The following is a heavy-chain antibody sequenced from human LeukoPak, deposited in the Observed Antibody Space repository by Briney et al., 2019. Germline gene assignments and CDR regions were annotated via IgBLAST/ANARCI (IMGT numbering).Heavy chain of an antibody. Sequence: PGGSLRLSCTVSGFTFRNFWMSWVRQAPGKGLEWLANINEDGTEIYYVDSVKGRFIISRDNAKNSVYLQMNSLRADDTAVYHCAILGTASDIWGQGTMVTVSS. CDR3: AILGTASDI. V-gene: IGHV3-7*01. J-gene: IGHJ3*02. CDR1: GFTFRNFW. D-gene: IGHD3-3*02. CDR2: INEDGTEI.